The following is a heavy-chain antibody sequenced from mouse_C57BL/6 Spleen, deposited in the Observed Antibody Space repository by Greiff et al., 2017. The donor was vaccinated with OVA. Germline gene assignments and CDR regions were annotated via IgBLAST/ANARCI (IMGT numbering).Heavy chain of an antibody. CDR2: INPGSGGT. D-gene: IGHD4-1*01. V-gene: IGHV1-54*01. Sequence: QVQLQQSGAELVRPGTSVKVSCKASGYAFTNYLLEWVKQRPGQGLEWIGVINPGSGGTNYNEKFKGKATLTADTSSSTDYMQLSSLTSEDSAVYVCARSRTSVTGTNYAMDYWGQGTSVTVSS. CDR1: GYAFTNYL. CDR3: ARSRTSVTGTNYAMDY. J-gene: IGHJ4*01.